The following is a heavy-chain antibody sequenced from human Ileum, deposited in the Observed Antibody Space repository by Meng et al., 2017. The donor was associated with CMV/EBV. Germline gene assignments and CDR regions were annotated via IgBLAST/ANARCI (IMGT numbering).Heavy chain of an antibody. CDR3: ARDQPGYGGYEN. J-gene: IGHJ4*02. CDR1: GFTFSSYS. Sequence: GGSLRLSCAASGFTFSSYSMNWVRQAPRKGLEWVGNIKDDGSDKYYVDSVNGRFTISRDNAKNSLYLQMNSLRVEDTAVYYCARDQPGYGGYENWGQGTLVTVSS. V-gene: IGHV3-7*01. CDR2: IKDDGSDK. D-gene: IGHD5-12*01.